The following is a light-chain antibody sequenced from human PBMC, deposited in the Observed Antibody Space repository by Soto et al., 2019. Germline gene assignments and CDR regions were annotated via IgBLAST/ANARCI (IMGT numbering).Light chain of an antibody. CDR3: SSYTSRSTVL. V-gene: IGLV2-14*03. CDR2: DVT. J-gene: IGLJ2*01. Sequence: QSALTQPASVSGSPGQSIIIPCTGTSSDVGGYNYVSWYQHHPGKAPKLMIYDVTNRPSGVSNRFSGSKSGNTASLNISGLLAEDEANYYCSSYTSRSTVLFGGGTKL. CDR1: SSDVGGYNY.